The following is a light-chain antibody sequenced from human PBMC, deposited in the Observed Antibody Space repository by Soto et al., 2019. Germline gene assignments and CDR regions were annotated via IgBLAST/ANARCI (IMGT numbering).Light chain of an antibody. CDR2: DAS. Sequence: DIQMTQSPSSLPASVGDRVTITCRASQSISSYLNWYQQKPGKAPKLLIYDASSLESGVPSRFSGSGSGTEFTLTISSLQPDDFATYYCQQYNSYSETFGQGTKVDIK. J-gene: IGKJ1*01. V-gene: IGKV1-5*01. CDR3: QQYNSYSET. CDR1: QSISSY.